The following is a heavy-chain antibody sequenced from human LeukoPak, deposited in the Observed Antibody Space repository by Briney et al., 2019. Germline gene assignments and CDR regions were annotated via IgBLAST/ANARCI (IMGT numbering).Heavy chain of an antibody. CDR3: ARGDDYGSMDV. CDR1: GGSISSGGYY. J-gene: IGHJ6*02. V-gene: IGHV4-31*03. Sequence: SETLSLTCTVSGGSISSGGYYWSWIRQHPGKGLEWIGYIYYSGSTYYNPSLKSRVTISVDTSKNRFSLKLSSVTAADTAVYYCARGDDYGSMDVWDQGTTVTVSS. CDR2: IYYSGST. D-gene: IGHD4-17*01.